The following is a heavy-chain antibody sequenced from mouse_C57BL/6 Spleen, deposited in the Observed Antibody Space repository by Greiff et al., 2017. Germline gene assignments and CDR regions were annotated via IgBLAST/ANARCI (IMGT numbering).Heavy chain of an antibody. CDR2: LDPSDSYT. J-gene: IGHJ4*01. D-gene: IGHD1-1*01. CDR1: GYTFTSYW. CDR3: ARRTTVVASMDY. V-gene: IGHV1-69*01. Sequence: QVQLQQPGAELVMPGASVKLSCKASGYTFTSYWMHWVKQRPGPGLEWIGELDPSDSYTNSNQKFKGKSTLTVDKSSSTAFMPLSSLTSEDSAVYYCARRTTVVASMDYGGQGTSVTVSS.